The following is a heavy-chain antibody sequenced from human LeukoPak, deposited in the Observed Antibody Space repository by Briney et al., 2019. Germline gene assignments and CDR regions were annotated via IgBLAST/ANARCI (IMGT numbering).Heavy chain of an antibody. J-gene: IGHJ4*02. V-gene: IGHV1-18*04. CDR1: GYTFTSYG. Sequence: ASVKVSCKASGYTFTSYGISWVRQAPGQGLEWMGWISAYNGNTNYAQKLQGRVTMTTDTSTSTAYMELRSLRSDDTAVYYCARNDYGDYVLYFDYWGQGTLATVSS. D-gene: IGHD4-17*01. CDR2: ISAYNGNT. CDR3: ARNDYGDYVLYFDY.